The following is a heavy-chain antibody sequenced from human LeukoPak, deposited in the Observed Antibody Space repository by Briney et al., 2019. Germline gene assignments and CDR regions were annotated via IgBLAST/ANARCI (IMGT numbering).Heavy chain of an antibody. D-gene: IGHD1-26*01. CDR1: GFTFSSYS. CDR2: ISSSSSTI. Sequence: PGGSLRLSCAASGFTFSSYSMNWVRQAPGKGLEWVSYISSSSSTIYYADSVKGRFTISRDNAKNSLYLQMNSLKTEDTAVYYCSRLEGADYWGQGTLVTVSS. J-gene: IGHJ4*02. V-gene: IGHV3-48*04. CDR3: SRLEGADY.